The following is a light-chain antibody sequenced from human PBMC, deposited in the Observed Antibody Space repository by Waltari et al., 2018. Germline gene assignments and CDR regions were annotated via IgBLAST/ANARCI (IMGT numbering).Light chain of an antibody. V-gene: IGLV1-51*02. CDR3: GTWDSSLSAVV. CDR2: EKN. J-gene: IGLJ2*01. CDR1: SSNIGNTY. Sequence: QSVLTQPPSVSADPGQKVTISCSGSSSNIGNTYVSWYQQLPGTAPKRPIYEKNKRPSGMPDRFSGSKSGTSATLCITGLQTGDEADYYCGTWDSSLSAVVFGGGTKLTVL.